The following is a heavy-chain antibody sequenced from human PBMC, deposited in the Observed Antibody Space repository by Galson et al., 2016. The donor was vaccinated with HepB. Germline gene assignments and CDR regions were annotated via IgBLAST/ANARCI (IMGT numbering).Heavy chain of an antibody. D-gene: IGHD3-10*01. J-gene: IGHJ4*02. CDR1: GLTISDYA. CDR3: TKDPQLYVTRGVWDN. Sequence: SLRLSCAASGLTISDYAMHWVRQAPGKGLEWVAVISYDGSEEFYADSLKGRFTISRDNSRGTLYLQMNSLRPEDTAVYYCTKDPQLYVTRGVWDNWGQGALVTVSS. V-gene: IGHV3-30*12. CDR2: ISYDGSEE.